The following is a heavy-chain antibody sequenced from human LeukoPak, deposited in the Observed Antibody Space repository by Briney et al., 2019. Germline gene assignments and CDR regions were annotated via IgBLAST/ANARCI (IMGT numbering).Heavy chain of an antibody. CDR3: AKENRDGYTVDY. J-gene: IGHJ4*02. CDR2: ISWNSGSI. V-gene: IGHV3-9*01. CDR1: GFTFDDYA. Sequence: PGRSLRLSCAASGFTFDDYAMHWGRQAPGKGLEWVSYISWNSGSIGYADSVQGRFTVSRDNAKNSLYLQMNSLRAEDTALYYCAKENRDGYTVDYWGQGTLVTVSS. D-gene: IGHD5-24*01.